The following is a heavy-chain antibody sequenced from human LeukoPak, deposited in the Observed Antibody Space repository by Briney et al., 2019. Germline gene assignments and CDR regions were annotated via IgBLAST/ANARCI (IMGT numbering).Heavy chain of an antibody. J-gene: IGHJ4*02. CDR2: ADPEDGET. Sequence: ASVKVSCKVSGYTFTDYYMHWVQQAPGKGLEWMGLADPEDGETIYAEKFQGRVTITADESTSTAYMELSSLRSEDTAVYYCARCEYSYGCYFDCWGQGTLVTVSS. D-gene: IGHD5-18*01. V-gene: IGHV1-69-2*01. CDR1: GYTFTDYY. CDR3: ARCEYSYGCYFDC.